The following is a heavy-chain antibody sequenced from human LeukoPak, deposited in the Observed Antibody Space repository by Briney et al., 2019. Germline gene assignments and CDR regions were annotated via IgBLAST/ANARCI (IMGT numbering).Heavy chain of an antibody. J-gene: IGHJ4*02. Sequence: GESLQISCKGSGYSFTSYWIGWVRQMPGKGLEWMGIIYPGDSDTRYSPSFQGQVTISADKSISTAYLQWSSLKASDTAMYYCATPAYCGGDCYSDWGQGTLVTVSS. V-gene: IGHV5-51*01. CDR2: IYPGDSDT. CDR1: GYSFTSYW. D-gene: IGHD2-21*02. CDR3: ATPAYCGGDCYSD.